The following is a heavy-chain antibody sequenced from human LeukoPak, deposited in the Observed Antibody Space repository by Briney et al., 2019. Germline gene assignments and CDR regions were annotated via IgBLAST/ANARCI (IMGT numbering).Heavy chain of an antibody. CDR3: ARDLCGGDCYARNWFDP. D-gene: IGHD2-21*01. Sequence: RASVKVSCKVSGYTLTELSMHWVRQAPGQGLEWMGGIIPIFGTANYAQKFQGRVTITADESTSTAYMELSSLRSEDTAVYYCARDLCGGDCYARNWFDPWGQGTLVTVSS. CDR2: IIPIFGTA. CDR1: GYTLTELS. J-gene: IGHJ5*02. V-gene: IGHV1-69*13.